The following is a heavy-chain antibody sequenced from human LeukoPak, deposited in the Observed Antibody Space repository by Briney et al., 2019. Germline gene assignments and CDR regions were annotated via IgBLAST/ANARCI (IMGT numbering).Heavy chain of an antibody. J-gene: IGHJ4*02. CDR2: ISGGGGST. CDR3: TKRGAYYVDY. Sequence: GGSLRLSCAASGFTFTSYSMNWVRQAPGKGLEWVSTISGGGGSTYYADSVKGRFTISRDNSNNMLYLQMNSLRAEDTAVYYCTKRGAYYVDYWGRGIPVTVSS. D-gene: IGHD3-16*01. CDR1: GFTFTSYS. V-gene: IGHV3-23*01.